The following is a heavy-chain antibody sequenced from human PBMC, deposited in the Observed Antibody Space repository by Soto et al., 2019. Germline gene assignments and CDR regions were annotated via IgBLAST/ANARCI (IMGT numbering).Heavy chain of an antibody. CDR1: GGSMSSYY. D-gene: IGHD1-26*01. J-gene: IGHJ4*02. CDR2: IYYSGST. Sequence: SETLSLTCTVSGGSMSSYYWSWIRQPPGKGLEWIGYIYYSGSTNYNPSLKSRVTISVDTSKNQFSLKLSSVTAADTAVYYCARSLSGSYTDYWGQGTLVTVSS. CDR3: ARSLSGSYTDY. V-gene: IGHV4-59*01.